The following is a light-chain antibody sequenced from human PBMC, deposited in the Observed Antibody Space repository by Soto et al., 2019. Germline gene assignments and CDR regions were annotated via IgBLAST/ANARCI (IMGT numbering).Light chain of an antibody. V-gene: IGKV3-11*01. CDR2: DAS. CDR1: QSINNY. Sequence: EIVLTQSPAILSLSPGERATLSCRTSQSINNYLAWYQQRPGQAPRLLISDASNRASGIPARFSGSGSGTEFTLTISSLHPDDFATYYCQQYKSYSTFGGGTKVDIK. J-gene: IGKJ4*01. CDR3: QQYKSYST.